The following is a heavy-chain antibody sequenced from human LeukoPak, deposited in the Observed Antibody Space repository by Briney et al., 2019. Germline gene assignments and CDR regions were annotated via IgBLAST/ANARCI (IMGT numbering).Heavy chain of an antibody. CDR2: ISYDGSNK. CDR1: GFTFSSYS. Sequence: GGSLRLSCAASGFTFSSYSMNWVRQAPGKGLEWVAVISYDGSNKYYADSVKGRFTISRDNSKNTLYLQMNSLRAEDTAVYYCARDRYDYGFDYWGQGTLVTVSS. CDR3: ARDRYDYGFDY. D-gene: IGHD4-17*01. J-gene: IGHJ4*02. V-gene: IGHV3-30*03.